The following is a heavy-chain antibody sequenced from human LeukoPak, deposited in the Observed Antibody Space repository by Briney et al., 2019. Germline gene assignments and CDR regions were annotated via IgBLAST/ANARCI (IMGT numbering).Heavy chain of an antibody. V-gene: IGHV3-15*01. Sequence: GGSLRLSCTASGFTFSNAWMSWVRQAPGKGLEWVGRIKSKTDGGTTDYAAPVKGRFTISRDDSKSTLFLQMNSLKTEDTAVYYCARDGRRQWLPLDYWGQGTLVTVSS. CDR3: ARDGRRQWLPLDY. CDR2: IKSKTDGGTT. J-gene: IGHJ4*02. D-gene: IGHD3-22*01. CDR1: GFTFSNAW.